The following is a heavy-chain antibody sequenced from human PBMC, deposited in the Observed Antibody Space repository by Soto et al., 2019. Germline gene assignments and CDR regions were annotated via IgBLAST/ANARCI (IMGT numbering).Heavy chain of an antibody. CDR3: TTDEITGWAGPFDY. D-gene: IGHD3-16*01. CDR1: GFTFSNAW. CDR2: IKSKTDGGTT. V-gene: IGHV3-15*07. Sequence: GGSLRLSCAASGFTFSNAWMNWVRQAPGKGLEWVGRIKSKTDGGTTDYAAPVKGRFTISRDDSKNTLYLQMNSLKTEDTAVYYCTTDEITGWAGPFDYWGQGTLVTVSS. J-gene: IGHJ4*02.